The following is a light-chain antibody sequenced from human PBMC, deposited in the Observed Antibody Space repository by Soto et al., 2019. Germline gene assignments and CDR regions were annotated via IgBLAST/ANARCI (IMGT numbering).Light chain of an antibody. J-gene: IGKJ1*01. V-gene: IGKV1-5*03. CDR1: QTISSW. CDR2: KAS. Sequence: DIQITQSPSTLSGPVRATATTTFRSSQTISSWLAWYQQKPGKAPKLLIYKASTLKSGVPSRFSGSGSGTEFTLTISSLQTDDFATYYCQHYNSYSEAFGKGTKVDIK. CDR3: QHYNSYSEA.